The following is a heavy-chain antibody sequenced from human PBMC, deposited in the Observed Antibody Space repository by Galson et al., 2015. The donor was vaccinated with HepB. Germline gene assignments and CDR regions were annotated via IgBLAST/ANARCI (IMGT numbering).Heavy chain of an antibody. CDR2: ISSGGSYI. V-gene: IGHV3-21*06. J-gene: IGHJ5*01. Sequence: SLRLSCAASGFTFNTHSMHWVRQAPGTGLEWVSSISSGGSYIYYADSVKGRFTISRDNAKNSLFLQMNSLRAEDTAVYYCARGPADVGWYGSWGQGTLVTVSS. CDR1: GFTFNTHS. D-gene: IGHD2-15*01. CDR3: ARGPADVGWYGS.